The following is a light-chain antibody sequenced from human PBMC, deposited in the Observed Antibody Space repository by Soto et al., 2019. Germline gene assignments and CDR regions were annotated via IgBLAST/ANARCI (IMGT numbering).Light chain of an antibody. CDR3: QSYDSSLSGYV. V-gene: IGLV1-40*01. CDR1: SSNIGAGYD. CDR2: GNS. Sequence: QSVLTQPPSVSGAPGQRVTISCTGISSNIGAGYDVHWYQQLPGTSPKLLLYGNSNRPSGVPDRFSGSKSGTSASLAITGLQAEDDADYYCQSYDSSLSGYVFGTGTKLTVL. J-gene: IGLJ1*01.